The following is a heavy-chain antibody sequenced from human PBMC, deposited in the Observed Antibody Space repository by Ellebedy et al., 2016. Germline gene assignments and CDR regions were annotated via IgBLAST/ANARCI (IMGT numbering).Heavy chain of an antibody. CDR1: GFTFSSYA. V-gene: IGHV3-30*04. J-gene: IGHJ3*02. CDR3: AKAYGDLGAFDI. Sequence: GGSLRLSXAASGFTFSSYAMHWVRQAPGKGLEWVAVISYDGSNKYYADSVKGRFTISRDNSKNTLYLQMNSLRAEDTAVYYCAKAYGDLGAFDIWGQGTMVTVSS. D-gene: IGHD4-17*01. CDR2: ISYDGSNK.